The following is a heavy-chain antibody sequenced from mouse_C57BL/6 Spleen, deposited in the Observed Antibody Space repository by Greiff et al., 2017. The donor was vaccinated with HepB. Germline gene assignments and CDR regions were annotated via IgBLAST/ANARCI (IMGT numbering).Heavy chain of an antibody. CDR3: ARLYDDYAMDY. J-gene: IGHJ4*01. V-gene: IGHV5-12*01. D-gene: IGHD2-12*01. CDR2: ISNGGGST. Sequence: EVKLVESGGGLVQPGGSLKLSCAASGFTFSDYYMYWVRQTPEKRLEWVAYISNGGGSTYYPDTVKGRFTISRDNAKNTLYLQMSRLKSEDTAMYYCARLYDDYAMDYWGQGTSVTVSS. CDR1: GFTFSDYY.